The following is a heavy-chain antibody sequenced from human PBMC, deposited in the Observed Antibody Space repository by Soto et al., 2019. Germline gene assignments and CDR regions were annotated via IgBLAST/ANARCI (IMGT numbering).Heavy chain of an antibody. D-gene: IGHD6-19*01. V-gene: IGHV4-39*01. Sequence: QLQESGPGRVKPSETLSLTCTVSGGSISSNGRYWGWIRQPPGKGLEWIASINYSGSTYHNPSLKNRVTISIDTSKNQFSLGLSSVSAADTAVYYCARLGSSGWYQGSYLDSWGQGSLVTASS. CDR1: GGSISSNGRY. CDR3: ARLGSSGWYQGSYLDS. CDR2: INYSGST. J-gene: IGHJ4*02.